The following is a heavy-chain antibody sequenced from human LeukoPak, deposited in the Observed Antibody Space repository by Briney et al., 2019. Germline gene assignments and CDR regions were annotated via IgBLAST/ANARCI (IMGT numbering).Heavy chain of an antibody. CDR3: ARDLYGPTPRGDYFDY. J-gene: IGHJ4*02. D-gene: IGHD2-15*01. V-gene: IGHV1-69*13. CDR2: VIPIFGIT. CDR1: GGTFSSHG. Sequence: ASVKVSCKTSGGTFSSHGISWVRLAPGQGLEWMGTVIPIFGITNYAQKFQGRVTITADESTSTAYMELSSLRSEDTAVYYCARDLYGPTPRGDYFDYWGQGTLVTVSS.